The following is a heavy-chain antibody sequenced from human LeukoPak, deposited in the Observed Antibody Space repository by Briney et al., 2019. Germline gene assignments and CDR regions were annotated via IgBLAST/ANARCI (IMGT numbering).Heavy chain of an antibody. V-gene: IGHV3-23*01. J-gene: IGHJ5*02. CDR2: ISGSGGST. CDR1: GFTFSNYA. CDR3: ARQGSTRSYNWFDP. Sequence: GGSLRLSCAASGFTFSNYAMSWVRQAPGKGLEWVSAISGSGGSTYYADSVKGRFTISRDNAKNSLYLQMNSLGAEDTAVYYCARQGSTRSYNWFDPWGQGTLVTVSS. D-gene: IGHD2-2*01.